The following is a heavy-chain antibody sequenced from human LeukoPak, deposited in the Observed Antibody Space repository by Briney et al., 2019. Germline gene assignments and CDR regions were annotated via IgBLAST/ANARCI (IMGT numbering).Heavy chain of an antibody. CDR2: IYYSGST. V-gene: IGHV4-31*01. D-gene: IGHD3-9*01. CDR1: GGSISSGGYY. CDR3: ARGQYYDILSLGALFDY. Sequence: SQTLSLTCTVSGGSISSGGYYWSWIRQHPGKGLEWIGYIYYSGSTYYNPSLKNQVTISVDTAKNQFSLKLSSVTAADTAVYYCARGQYYDILSLGALFDYWGQGTLVTVSS. J-gene: IGHJ4*02.